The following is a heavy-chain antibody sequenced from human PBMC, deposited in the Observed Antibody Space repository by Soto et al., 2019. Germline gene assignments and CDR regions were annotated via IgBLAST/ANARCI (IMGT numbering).Heavy chain of an antibody. V-gene: IGHV3-74*03. Sequence: EAQLVQSGGGLVQPGGSMRLSCTASAFTFSSYWIHWVRQAPGKGLVWVSSIKTDGSLTPYADSVKGRFITSRDNAKSTAYLHMNSLRVEDTAVYYCARDEGVPMVRGYDNWGQGTLVAVSS. CDR2: IKTDGSLT. CDR3: ARDEGVPMVRGYDN. D-gene: IGHD3-10*01. CDR1: AFTFSSYW. J-gene: IGHJ4*02.